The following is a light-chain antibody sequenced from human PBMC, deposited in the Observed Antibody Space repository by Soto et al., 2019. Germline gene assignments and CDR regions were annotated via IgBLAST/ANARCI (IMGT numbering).Light chain of an antibody. J-gene: IGKJ2*01. CDR1: QSVSSS. Sequence: EIVMTQSPATLSVSPGERATLSFRASQSVSSSLAWFQQKPGQAPRLLIYAASARATGIAARLSVSGSGTEFTLTISTLQSEDFAVYYCLQHNSWPFTFGQGTKLELK. CDR3: LQHNSWPFT. V-gene: IGKV3-15*01. CDR2: AAS.